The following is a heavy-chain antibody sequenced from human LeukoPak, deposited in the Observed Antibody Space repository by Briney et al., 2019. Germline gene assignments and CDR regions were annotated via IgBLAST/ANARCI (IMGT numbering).Heavy chain of an antibody. CDR3: AYSGSYGHLGY. Sequence: SETLSLTCTVSGGSISSNAYYWAWIRQPPGKGLEWIGSIYSSVSTYYNPSLKSRVTISVDTSKNQFSLRLSSVTAADTALYYCAYSGSYGHLGYWGQGIPVTVSS. J-gene: IGHJ4*02. V-gene: IGHV4-39*01. CDR2: IYSSVST. CDR1: GGSISSNAYY. D-gene: IGHD1-26*01.